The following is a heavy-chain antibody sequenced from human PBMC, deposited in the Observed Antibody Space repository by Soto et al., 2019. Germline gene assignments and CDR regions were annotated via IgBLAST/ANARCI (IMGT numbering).Heavy chain of an antibody. CDR2: IYPGDSDT. J-gene: IGHJ6*02. V-gene: IGHV5-51*01. CDR1: GYSFTSYW. D-gene: IGHD2-2*01. CDR3: ARHMRYCSGSTCSSYYYYGMDV. Sequence: LGESLKISCRGSGYSFTSYWIGWVRQMPGKGLEWMGVIYPGDSDTRYSPSFQGQVTISADKSISTAYLQWSSLKASDTAMYFCARHMRYCSGSTCSSYYYYGMDVWGQGTTVTVSS.